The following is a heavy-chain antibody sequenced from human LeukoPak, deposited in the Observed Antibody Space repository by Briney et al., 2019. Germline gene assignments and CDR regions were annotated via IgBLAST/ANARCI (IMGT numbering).Heavy chain of an antibody. J-gene: IGHJ4*02. CDR1: GCSISSYY. Sequence: SETLSLTCTVSGCSISSYYWSWIRQPPGKGLEWIGYISDSGSTNYNSSLKSRVTISVDTSRNQFSLKLSSVTAADTAVYYCARQRGDSYGASLDYCGQGTLVTVSP. D-gene: IGHD5-18*01. CDR3: ARQRGDSYGASLDY. V-gene: IGHV4-59*08. CDR2: ISDSGST.